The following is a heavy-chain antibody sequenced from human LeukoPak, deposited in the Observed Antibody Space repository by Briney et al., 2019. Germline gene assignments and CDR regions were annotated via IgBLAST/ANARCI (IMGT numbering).Heavy chain of an antibody. J-gene: IGHJ5*02. D-gene: IGHD6-6*01. V-gene: IGHV3-21*01. CDR1: GFTFSSYS. Sequence: GGSLRLSCAASGFTFSSYSMKWVRQPPGKGLDWVSSISSSSSYIYYADSVKGRFTISRDNGRNSLYLQMNSLRAEDRAVYYCAREGTYSSSPTFGPWGQGTLVTVSS. CDR2: ISSSSSYI. CDR3: AREGTYSSSPTFGP.